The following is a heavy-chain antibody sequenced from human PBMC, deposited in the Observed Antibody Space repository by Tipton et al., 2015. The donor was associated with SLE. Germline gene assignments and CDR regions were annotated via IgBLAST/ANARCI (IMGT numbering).Heavy chain of an antibody. CDR2: IWYDGSNK. D-gene: IGHD2-15*01. V-gene: IGHV3-33*08. Sequence: SLRLSCAASGFTFSSYGMHWVRQAPGKGLEWVAVIWYDGSNKYYADSVKGRFTISRGNSKNTLYLQMNSLRAEDTAVYYCAARILPERWAFDIWGQGTMVTVSS. CDR1: GFTFSSYG. CDR3: AARILPERWAFDI. J-gene: IGHJ3*02.